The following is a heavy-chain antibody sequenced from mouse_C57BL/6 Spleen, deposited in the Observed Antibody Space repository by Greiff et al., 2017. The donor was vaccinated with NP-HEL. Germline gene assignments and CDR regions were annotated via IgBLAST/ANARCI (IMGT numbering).Heavy chain of an antibody. CDR2: IYPRDGST. CDR3: ARRDDYDEGGLDY. J-gene: IGHJ2*01. V-gene: IGHV1-85*01. D-gene: IGHD2-4*01. Sequence: QVQLQQSGPELVKPGASVKLSCKASGYTFTSYDINWVKQRPGQGLEWIGWIYPRDGSTKYNEKFKGEATLTVDTSSSTAYMELHSLTSEDSAVYFCARRDDYDEGGLDYWGQGTTLTVSS. CDR1: GYTFTSYD.